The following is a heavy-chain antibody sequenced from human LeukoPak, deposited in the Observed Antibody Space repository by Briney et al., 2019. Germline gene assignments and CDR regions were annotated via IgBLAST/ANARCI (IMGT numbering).Heavy chain of an antibody. V-gene: IGHV3-53*01. CDR1: GVTISSNY. Sequence: GGSLRLSCAASGVTISSNYMTWVRQAPGKGLEWVSIIYTGGSTYYADSVTGRFTISRDNSKNTLYLQMNSLATEDTAVYYCATSLCCGGLRPFDYWGQGTLVTVSS. D-gene: IGHD2-21*01. CDR2: IYTGGST. J-gene: IGHJ4*02. CDR3: ATSLCCGGLRPFDY.